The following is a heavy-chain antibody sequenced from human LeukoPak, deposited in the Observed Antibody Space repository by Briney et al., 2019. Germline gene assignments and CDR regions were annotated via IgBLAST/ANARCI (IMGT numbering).Heavy chain of an antibody. CDR2: ISYDGSNE. CDR3: AKVLASPPITVVPAAISYYYYYGMDV. CDR1: GFIFSGYG. J-gene: IGHJ6*02. Sequence: GRSLRLSCAASGFIFSGYGMHWVRQAPGKGLEWVAVISYDGSNEYYADSVKGRFTISRDNSKNTLYLQMNSLRAEDTAVYYCAKVLASPPITVVPAAISYYYYYGMDVWGQGTTVTVSS. D-gene: IGHD2-2*01. V-gene: IGHV3-30*18.